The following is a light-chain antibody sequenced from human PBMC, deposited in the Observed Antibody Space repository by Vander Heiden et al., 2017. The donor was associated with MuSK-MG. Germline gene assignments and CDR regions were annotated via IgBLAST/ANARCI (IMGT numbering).Light chain of an antibody. V-gene: IGKV3-15*01. CDR3: QQYNNWPLGPLT. J-gene: IGKJ4*01. CDR1: QSISSN. CDR2: GAS. Sequence: EIVMTQSPATRSVSPGERATLSCRASQSISSNLAWYQQKPGQAPRLLIYGASTRATGNPARFSGSGSGTEFTLTISSLQSEDFAVYYCQQYNNWPLGPLTFGGGTKVEIK.